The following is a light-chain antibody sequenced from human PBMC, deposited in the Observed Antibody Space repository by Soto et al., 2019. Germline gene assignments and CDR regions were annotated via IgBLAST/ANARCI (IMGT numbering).Light chain of an antibody. CDR1: SSNIGAGYD. Sequence: QSVLTQPPSVSGAPGQRVTISCTGNSSNIGAGYDVHWYQLLPGTAPKLLIYDNNNRPSGVPDRFSGSKSGTSASLAITGLQAEDEADYYCQSYDSSQRVVVLGGGTKLTVL. V-gene: IGLV1-40*01. J-gene: IGLJ2*01. CDR3: QSYDSSQRVVV. CDR2: DNN.